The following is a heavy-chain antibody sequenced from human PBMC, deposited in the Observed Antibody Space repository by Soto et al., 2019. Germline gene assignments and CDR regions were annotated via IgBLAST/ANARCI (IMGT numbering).Heavy chain of an antibody. CDR3: ARLVYDTRLNYMYFDF. CDR2: IFHDGTA. D-gene: IGHD3-10*01. CDR1: GVSISSGNW. Sequence: SETLSLTCAVSGVSISSGNWWTWVRQSPQRGLEYIGEIFHDGTANYYPSFERRVAISVDTSKNQFSLKLTSVTAADTAVYFCARLVYDTRLNYMYFDFWGQGTLVTVYS. V-gene: IGHV4-4*02. J-gene: IGHJ4*02.